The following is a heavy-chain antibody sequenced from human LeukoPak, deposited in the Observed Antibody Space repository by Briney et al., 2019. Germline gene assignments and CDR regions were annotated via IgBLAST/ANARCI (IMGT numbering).Heavy chain of an antibody. Sequence: GESLKISCKGSGYSFTSYWIGWVRQMPGKGLEWMGIIYPGDSDTRYSPSFQGQVTISADKSISTAYLQWSSLKASDTAMYYCARRLRYCSSTSCYFDYWGQGTLVTVSS. CDR1: GYSFTSYW. V-gene: IGHV5-51*01. D-gene: IGHD2-2*01. CDR3: ARRLRYCSSTSCYFDY. CDR2: IYPGDSDT. J-gene: IGHJ4*02.